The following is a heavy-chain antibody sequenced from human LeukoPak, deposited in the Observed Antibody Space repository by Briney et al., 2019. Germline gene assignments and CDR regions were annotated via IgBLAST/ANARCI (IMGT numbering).Heavy chain of an antibody. J-gene: IGHJ6*03. CDR3: ARVTPHQFYGSGSSYYYYYYYMDV. Sequence: PGGSLRLSCVVSGFDFGAFGMNWVRQAPGKGLEWISYSADGSATKYYADSVKGRFIISRDNAKKSLYLRMNSLRAEDTAVYYCARVTPHQFYGSGSSYYYYYYYMDVWGKGTTVTVSS. CDR2: SADGSATK. V-gene: IGHV3-48*04. D-gene: IGHD3-10*01. CDR1: GFDFGAFG.